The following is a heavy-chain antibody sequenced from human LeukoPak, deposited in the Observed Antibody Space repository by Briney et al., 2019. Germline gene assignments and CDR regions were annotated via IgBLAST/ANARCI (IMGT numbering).Heavy chain of an antibody. V-gene: IGHV1-2*06. J-gene: IGHJ4*02. D-gene: IGHD3-22*01. CDR3: ARYDSSGYYPDRTFDY. CDR2: INPNSGGT. CDR1: GYTFTGYY. Sequence: ASVKVSCKASGYTFTGYYMHWVRQAPGQGLEWMGRINPNSGGTNYAQKFQGRVTMTRDTSISTVYMELSRLRSDDTAVYYCARYDSSGYYPDRTFDYWGQGTLVTVSS.